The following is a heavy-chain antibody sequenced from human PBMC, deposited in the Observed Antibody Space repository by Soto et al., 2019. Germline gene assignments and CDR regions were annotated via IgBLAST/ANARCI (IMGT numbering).Heavy chain of an antibody. Sequence: PGGSLRLSCAASGFTFSNAWMNWVRQAPGKGLEWVGRIKSKTDGGTTDYAAPVKGRFTISRDDSKNTLYLQMNSLKTEDTAVYYCTTAYTPDASDCGGDCYSPAFDYWGQGTLVTVSS. CDR3: TTAYTPDASDCGGDCYSPAFDY. V-gene: IGHV3-15*07. CDR1: GFTFSNAW. J-gene: IGHJ4*02. D-gene: IGHD2-21*02. CDR2: IKSKTDGGTT.